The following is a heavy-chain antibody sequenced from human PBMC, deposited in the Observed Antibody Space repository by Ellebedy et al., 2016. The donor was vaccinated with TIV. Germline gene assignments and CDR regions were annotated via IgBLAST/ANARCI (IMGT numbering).Heavy chain of an antibody. CDR3: AKGRGGYYDNVGY. CDR1: GFTFSSYA. Sequence: GGSLRLSXAVSGFTFSSYAMSWVRQAPGKGLEWVSAISGSGGSTYYADSVKGRFTISRDNSKNTLYLQMNSLRAEDTAVYYCAKGRGGYYDNVGYWGQGTLVTVSS. CDR2: ISGSGGST. D-gene: IGHD3-22*01. V-gene: IGHV3-23*01. J-gene: IGHJ4*02.